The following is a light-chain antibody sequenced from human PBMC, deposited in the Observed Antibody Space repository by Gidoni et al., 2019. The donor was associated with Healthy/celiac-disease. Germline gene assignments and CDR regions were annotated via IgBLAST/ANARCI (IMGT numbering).Light chain of an antibody. CDR2: DVS. CDR1: SSDVGGYNY. CDR3: SSYTSSSPHWV. J-gene: IGLJ3*02. Sequence: QSALTQPASVPGSPGQSITISCTETSSDVGGYNYVSWYQQHPGKAPKLMLYDVSNRPSGVSKRFSGSKSGNTCALTISGLHAEHEADYYCSSYTSSSPHWVFGGGTKLTVL. V-gene: IGLV2-14*01.